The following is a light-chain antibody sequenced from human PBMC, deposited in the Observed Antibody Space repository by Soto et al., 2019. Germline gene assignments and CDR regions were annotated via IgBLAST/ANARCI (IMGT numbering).Light chain of an antibody. J-gene: IGKJ4*01. CDR3: QQYSSYPVT. CDR1: QSVSSW. CDR2: KAS. V-gene: IGKV1-5*03. Sequence: DIQMTQSPSTLSASVGDRVIITCRASQSVSSWLAWYQQKPGKAPKLLIYKASSLGGGVPSRFSGSGSGTEFTLTIGTLQPDDFATYYCQQYSSYPVTFGGGTQVEIK.